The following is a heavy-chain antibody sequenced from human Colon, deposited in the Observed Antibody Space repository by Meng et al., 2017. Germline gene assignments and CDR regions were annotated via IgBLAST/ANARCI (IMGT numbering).Heavy chain of an antibody. Sequence: AQSGAEGTKSGCSGKASRKASGNTYTRRGIRWVRQAPGQRLEWMSDSRPTVRKANFAERLQSRITISVEKSTSTVYMQLNGLRAEDSAMYSGAIEGFEISAFYFDFWGQGTLVTVSS. V-gene: IGHV1-69*06. CDR2: SRPTVRKA. CDR3: AIEGFEISAFYFDF. J-gene: IGHJ5*01. D-gene: IGHD3-16*01. CDR1: GNTYTRRG.